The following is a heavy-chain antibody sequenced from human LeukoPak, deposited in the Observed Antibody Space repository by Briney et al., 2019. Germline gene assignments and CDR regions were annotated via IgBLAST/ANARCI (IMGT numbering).Heavy chain of an antibody. CDR3: ARPAVSGWSLDY. CDR2: IYSGGST. V-gene: IGHV3-53*01. Sequence: GGSLRLSCAASGFTVSSNYMSWVRQAPGKGLEWVSVIYSGGSTYYADSVKGRFTISRDNSTNTLYLQMNSLRAEDTAVYYCARPAVSGWSLDYWGQGTLVTVSS. CDR1: GFTVSSNY. J-gene: IGHJ4*02. D-gene: IGHD6-19*01.